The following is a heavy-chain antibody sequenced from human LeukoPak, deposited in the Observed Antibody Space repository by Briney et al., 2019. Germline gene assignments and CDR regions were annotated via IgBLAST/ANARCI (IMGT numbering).Heavy chain of an antibody. Sequence: PGGSLRLSCAASGFTFSSYAMHWVRQAPGKGLEWVAVISYDGSNKYYADSVKGRFTISRDNSKNTLYLQMNSLRAEDTAVCYCARDIRYCSGGSCYRYFDYWGQGTLVTVSS. D-gene: IGHD2-15*01. V-gene: IGHV3-30-3*01. CDR3: ARDIRYCSGGSCYRYFDY. J-gene: IGHJ4*02. CDR1: GFTFSSYA. CDR2: ISYDGSNK.